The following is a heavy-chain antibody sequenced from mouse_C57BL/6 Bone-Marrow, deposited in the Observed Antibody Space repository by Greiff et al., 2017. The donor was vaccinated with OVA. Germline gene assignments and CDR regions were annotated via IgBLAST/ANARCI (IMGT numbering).Heavy chain of an antibody. CDR2: IDPSDSYT. J-gene: IGHJ2*01. CDR1: GYNFTSYW. Sequence: QVQLQQPGAELVMPGASVKLSCKASGYNFTSYWMHWVKQRPGQGLEWIGEIDPSDSYTNYNQKFKGKSTLTVDKSSSTAYMQLSSLTSEDSAVYYCARSSYYSNLYYFDYWGQGTTLTVSS. CDR3: ARSSYYSNLYYFDY. V-gene: IGHV1-69*01. D-gene: IGHD2-5*01.